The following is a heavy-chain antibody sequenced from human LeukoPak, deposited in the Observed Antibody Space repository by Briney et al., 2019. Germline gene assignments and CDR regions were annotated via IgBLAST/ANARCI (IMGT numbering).Heavy chain of an antibody. V-gene: IGHV3-11*04. CDR3: VRGYDFWSGYYDS. D-gene: IGHD3-3*01. Sequence: GGSLRLSCAASGFTFSDYYMSWIRQAPGKGLEWVSHISSSSNTMYYADSVKGRFTISRDNAKNSLDLQMNSLRAEDTAVYYCVRGYDFWSGYYDSWGQGTLVTVSS. J-gene: IGHJ4*02. CDR1: GFTFSDYY. CDR2: ISSSSNTM.